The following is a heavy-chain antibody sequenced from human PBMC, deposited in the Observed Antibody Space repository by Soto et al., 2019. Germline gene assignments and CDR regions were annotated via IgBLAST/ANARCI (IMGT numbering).Heavy chain of an antibody. CDR2: ISYDGRNT. J-gene: IGHJ4*02. D-gene: IGHD1-26*01. V-gene: IGHV3-30*18. Sequence: QVQLVESGGGVVQPGRSLRLSCVASGFTFSSYGMHWVRQAPGKGLEWVAIISYDGRNTYYADSVKGRFTISRDNSKNTLYLQMNSLRAEDTSVYYCAKEGGLSGSYYISSSYYFDCWGQGTLVTVSS. CDR3: AKEGGLSGSYYISSSYYFDC. CDR1: GFTFSSYG.